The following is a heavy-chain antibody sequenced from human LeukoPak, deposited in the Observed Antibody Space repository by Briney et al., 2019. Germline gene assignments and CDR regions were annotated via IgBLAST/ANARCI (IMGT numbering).Heavy chain of an antibody. Sequence: GGSLRLSCAASGFTFNTFWMSWVRQAPGKGLEWVANIKHDEREKYYVDSVKGRFSVFRDNPKNSMYLQMSSLRAEDTAVYYCARDKYGGNSGVFDYWGQGTLVTVSS. D-gene: IGHD4-23*01. CDR2: IKHDEREK. CDR3: ARDKYGGNSGVFDY. CDR1: GFTFNTFW. J-gene: IGHJ4*02. V-gene: IGHV3-7*01.